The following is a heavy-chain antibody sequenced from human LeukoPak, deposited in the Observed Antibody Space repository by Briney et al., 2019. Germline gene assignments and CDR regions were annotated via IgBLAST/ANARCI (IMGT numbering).Heavy chain of an antibody. CDR2: ISYDGSNK. Sequence: GGPLRLSCAASGFTFSSYAMHWVRQAPGKGLEWVAVISYDGSNKYYADSVKGRFTISRDNSKNTLYLQMNSLRAEDTAVYYCARTGGGNSGYYFDYWGQGTLVTVSS. J-gene: IGHJ4*02. D-gene: IGHD4-23*01. CDR1: GFTFSSYA. CDR3: ARTGGGNSGYYFDY. V-gene: IGHV3-30*01.